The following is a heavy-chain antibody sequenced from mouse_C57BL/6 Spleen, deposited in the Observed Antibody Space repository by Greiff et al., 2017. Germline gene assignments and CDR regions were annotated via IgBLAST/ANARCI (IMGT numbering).Heavy chain of an antibody. CDR2: ISSGGDYI. D-gene: IGHD1-1*01. V-gene: IGHV5-9-1*02. CDR1: GFTFSSYA. J-gene: IGHJ2*01. CDR3: TRENGRLYYFDY. Sequence: EVMLVESGEGLVKPGGSLKLSCAASGFTFSSYAMSWVRQTPGKRLEWVAYISSGGDYIYYADTVKGRFTISRDTARNTLYLQMSSLKSEDTAMYYCTRENGRLYYFDYWGQGTTLTVSS.